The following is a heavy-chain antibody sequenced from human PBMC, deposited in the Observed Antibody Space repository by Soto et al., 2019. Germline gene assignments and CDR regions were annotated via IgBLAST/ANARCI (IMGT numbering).Heavy chain of an antibody. V-gene: IGHV3-30*02. J-gene: IGHJ4*02. CDR2: IWHDGSYK. CDR1: GFTFSTYG. CDR3: VKGEYYYDSSGYYPFDY. Sequence: GGSLRLSCAAPGFTFSTYGMHWVRQAPGRGLEWVALIWHDGSYKYYADSVKGRFNISRDNSKNTQYLQMSSLRADDTVLYSCVKGEYYYDSSGYYPFDYWGQGT. D-gene: IGHD3-22*01.